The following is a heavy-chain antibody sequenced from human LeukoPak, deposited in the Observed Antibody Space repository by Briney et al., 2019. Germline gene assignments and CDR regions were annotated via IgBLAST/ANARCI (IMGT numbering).Heavy chain of an antibody. V-gene: IGHV3-72*01. CDR2: SRNKANSYTT. Sequence: GGSLRLSCAASGFTLSDFYMDWVRQAPGKGLEWVGRSRNKANSYTTEYAASVNGRLTISRDDSKNSSYLQMNSLKTEDTAIYYCARVNNYGGYHFDCWGQGTPVTVSS. D-gene: IGHD5-12*01. J-gene: IGHJ4*02. CDR3: ARVNNYGGYHFDC. CDR1: GFTLSDFY.